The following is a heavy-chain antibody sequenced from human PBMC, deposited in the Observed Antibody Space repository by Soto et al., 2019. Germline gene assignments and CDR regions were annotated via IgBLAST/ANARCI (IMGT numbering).Heavy chain of an antibody. D-gene: IGHD3-22*01. CDR2: IYYTGST. J-gene: IGHJ4*02. Sequence: SETLSLTCTVSGGSVSSESHYWSWIRQTPGKGLEWIGYIYYTGSTYYNPSLKSRVTISVDTSKNQFSLKLSSVTAADTAVYYCAGTYYYDSSGYYYGLGIFDYWGQGTLVTVSS. V-gene: IGHV4-39*01. CDR1: GGSVSSESHY. CDR3: AGTYYYDSSGYYYGLGIFDY.